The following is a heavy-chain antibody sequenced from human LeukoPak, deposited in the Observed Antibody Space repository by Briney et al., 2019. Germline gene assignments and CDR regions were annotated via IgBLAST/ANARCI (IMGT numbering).Heavy chain of an antibody. D-gene: IGHD5-24*01. CDR2: IKSDGSST. J-gene: IGHJ4*02. Sequence: GGSLRLSCAASGFTFSRYWMHWVRQAPGKGLEWVSRIKSDGSSTNYADSVKGRFTISRDNAKNTLYLQMNSLRAEDTAVYYCARDGYNSDFGDYWGQGTLVTVSS. V-gene: IGHV3-74*01. CDR1: GFTFSRYW. CDR3: ARDGYNSDFGDY.